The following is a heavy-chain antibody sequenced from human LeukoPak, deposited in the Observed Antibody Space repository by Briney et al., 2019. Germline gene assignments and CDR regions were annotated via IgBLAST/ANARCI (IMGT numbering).Heavy chain of an antibody. V-gene: IGHV4-34*01. D-gene: IGHD1-14*01. CDR2: INHSGST. Sequence: SETLSLTCAVYGGSFSGYYWSGIRQPPGKGLEWIGEINHSGSTNYNPSLKSRVTISVDTSKNQFSLKLSSVTAADTAVYYCARGGPDLYYFDYWGQGTLVTVSS. CDR3: ARGGPDLYYFDY. J-gene: IGHJ4*02. CDR1: GGSFSGYY.